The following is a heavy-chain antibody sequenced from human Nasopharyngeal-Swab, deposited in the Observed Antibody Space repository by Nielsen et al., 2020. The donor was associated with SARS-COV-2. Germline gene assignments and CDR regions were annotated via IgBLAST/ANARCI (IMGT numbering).Heavy chain of an antibody. Sequence: GSLRLSCTVSGDSISSYYWSWIRQPPGKGLEWIGYIYYSGSTNYNPSLKSRVTISVDTSKNQFSLKLSSVTAADTAVYYCARLSYDFWSGYFDYWGQGTLVTVSS. D-gene: IGHD3-3*01. V-gene: IGHV4-59*13. CDR1: GDSISSYY. CDR2: IYYSGST. CDR3: ARLSYDFWSGYFDY. J-gene: IGHJ4*02.